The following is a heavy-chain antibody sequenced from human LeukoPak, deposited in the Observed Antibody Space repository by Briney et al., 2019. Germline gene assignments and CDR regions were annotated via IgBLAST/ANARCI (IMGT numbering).Heavy chain of an antibody. Sequence: GGSLRLSCTASGFTFSSYAMHWVRQPPGKGLEWVAVVSYDGSNRYYADSVKGRFTISRESSKITLYLQMNSLRAEDTAVYYCAREKHSRIFGEVIRSPLRNYFDYWGQGTLVTVSS. CDR3: AREKHSRIFGEVIRSPLRNYFDY. V-gene: IGHV3-30*04. D-gene: IGHD3-3*01. CDR1: GFTFSSYA. CDR2: VSYDGSNR. J-gene: IGHJ4*02.